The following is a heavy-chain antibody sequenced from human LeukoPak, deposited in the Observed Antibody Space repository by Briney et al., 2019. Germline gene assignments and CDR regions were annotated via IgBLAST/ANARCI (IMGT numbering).Heavy chain of an antibody. Sequence: GGSLRLSCAASGFTFGTYAMHWVRQAPGKGLEWVAVISYDGSNKYYADSVKGRFTISRDNSKNTLYLQMNSLRPEDTAVYYCAKNARDYGDYDHYGMDVWGKGNTVTVSS. J-gene: IGHJ6*04. V-gene: IGHV3-30*18. CDR3: AKNARDYGDYDHYGMDV. D-gene: IGHD4-17*01. CDR2: ISYDGSNK. CDR1: GFTFGTYA.